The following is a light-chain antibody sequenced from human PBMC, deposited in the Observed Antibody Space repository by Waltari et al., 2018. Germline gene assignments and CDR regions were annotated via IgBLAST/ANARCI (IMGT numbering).Light chain of an antibody. CDR1: QSISNY. CDR2: GAS. Sequence: DIQMTQFPSSLSASVGDRVIITCRASQSISNYLNWYQQKLGKAPRLLIYGASTLERGVDSRFSGSQSGTDFTLTINRLQPEEFAIYYRQQTFTPLWTFGQGTKLEIK. CDR3: QQTFTPLWT. V-gene: IGKV1-39*01. J-gene: IGKJ1*01.